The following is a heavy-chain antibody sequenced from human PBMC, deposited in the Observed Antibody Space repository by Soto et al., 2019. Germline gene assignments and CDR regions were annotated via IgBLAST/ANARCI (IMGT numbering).Heavy chain of an antibody. V-gene: IGHV3-30-3*01. Sequence: VQLVESGGGVVQPGRSLRLSCAASGFTFSTHAMHWVRQAPGKGLECVAIVSFDGSNKSYADSVKGRFTISRDNSKNTLYLQMSGLTPEDTAVYYCARDQTGITTAGGGRIDHWGQGTLVTVSS. CDR1: GFTFSTHA. CDR2: VSFDGSNK. CDR3: ARDQTGITTAGGGRIDH. J-gene: IGHJ4*02. D-gene: IGHD6-13*01.